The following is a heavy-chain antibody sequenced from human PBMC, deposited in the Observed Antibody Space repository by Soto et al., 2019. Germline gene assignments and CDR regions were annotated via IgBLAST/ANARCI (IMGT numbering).Heavy chain of an antibody. CDR3: AREYYYGLLFDY. J-gene: IGHJ4*02. Sequence: PSETLSLTCTVSGGSISSGGYCWSWIRQHPGKGLERIGYIYYSGSTYYNQSLKSQVTISVDTSKNQFSLKLSSVTASDTAVYYCAREYYYGLLFDYWGQGTLVTVSS. D-gene: IGHD3-10*01. CDR1: GGSISSGGYC. V-gene: IGHV4-31*01. CDR2: IYYSGST.